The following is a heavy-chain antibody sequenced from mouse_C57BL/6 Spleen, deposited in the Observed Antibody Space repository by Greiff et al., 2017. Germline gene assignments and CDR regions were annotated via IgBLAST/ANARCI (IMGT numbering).Heavy chain of an antibody. Sequence: EVMLVESGGGLVQPGGSMKLSCAASGFTFSDAWMDWVRQSPEKGLEWVAEIRNKANNHATYYAESVKGRFTISRDDSKSSVYLQMNSLRAEDTGIYYCTRERSHYYAMDYWGQGTSVTVSS. CDR1: GFTFSDAW. CDR2: IRNKANNHAT. V-gene: IGHV6-6*01. CDR3: TRERSHYYAMDY. J-gene: IGHJ4*01.